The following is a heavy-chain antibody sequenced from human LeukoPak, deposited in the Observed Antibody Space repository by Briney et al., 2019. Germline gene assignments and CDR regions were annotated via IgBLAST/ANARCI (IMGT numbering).Heavy chain of an antibody. Sequence: GESLKISCKTSGYTFTNFWIAWVRQMPGKGLEWLGAIYPDDSDTRYSPSLQGQVIISADKSISTAYLQWSSLKASDTAMYYCARQGSWNKWEPPGYWGQGTLVTVSS. CDR3: ARQGSWNKWEPPGY. J-gene: IGHJ4*02. CDR2: IYPDDSDT. CDR1: GYTFTNFW. D-gene: IGHD1-26*01. V-gene: IGHV5-51*01.